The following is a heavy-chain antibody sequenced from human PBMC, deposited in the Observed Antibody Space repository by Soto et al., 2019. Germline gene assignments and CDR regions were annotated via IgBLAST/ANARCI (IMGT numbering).Heavy chain of an antibody. CDR3: ARVSDFWSGSLDAFDI. J-gene: IGHJ3*02. CDR1: GFTFSDYY. Sequence: GGSLRLSCAASGFTFSDYYMSWIRQAPGKGLEWVSYISSSGSTIYYADSVKGRFTISRDNAKNSLYLQMNSLRAEDTAVYYCARVSDFWSGSLDAFDIWGQGTMVTVSS. CDR2: ISSSGSTI. V-gene: IGHV3-11*01. D-gene: IGHD3-3*01.